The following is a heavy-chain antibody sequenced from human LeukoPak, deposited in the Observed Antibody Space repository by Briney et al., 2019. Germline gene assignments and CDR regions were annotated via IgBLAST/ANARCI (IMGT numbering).Heavy chain of an antibody. J-gene: IGHJ5*02. D-gene: IGHD2-2*01. CDR3: ARVTSMVVPASNWFDP. Sequence: SETLSLTCTVSGGSISSGGYYWSWIRQHPGKGLEWIGYIYYSGSTYYNPSLKSRVTISVDTSKNQFSLKLSSVTAADTAVYYRARVTSMVVPASNWFDPWGQGTLVTVSS. CDR2: IYYSGST. V-gene: IGHV4-31*03. CDR1: GGSISSGGYY.